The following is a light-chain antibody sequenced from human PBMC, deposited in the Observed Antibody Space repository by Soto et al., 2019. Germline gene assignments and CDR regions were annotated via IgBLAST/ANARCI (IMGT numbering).Light chain of an antibody. Sequence: EIVMTQSPATLSVSPGERATLSCRASQSVSSNLACYQQKPGQAPRLLIYGASTRATGTPARFSGSGSGTEFTLTISSLQSEDFAVYDGQQYNNWPPLTFGGGTKVEIK. J-gene: IGKJ4*01. CDR3: QQYNNWPPLT. CDR2: GAS. V-gene: IGKV3-15*01. CDR1: QSVSSN.